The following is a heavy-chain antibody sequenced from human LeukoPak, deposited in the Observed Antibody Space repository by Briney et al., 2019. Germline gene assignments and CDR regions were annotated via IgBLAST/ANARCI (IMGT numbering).Heavy chain of an antibody. D-gene: IGHD6-6*01. J-gene: IGHJ4*02. CDR1: GFTFSSYS. Sequence: GGSLRLSCAASGFTFSSYSMNWVRQAPGKGLEWVSSISRTGGDIYYADSVKVRFTISRDNAKSSLYLQMETLRVEDTAVYYCARIAARDYWGQGTLVTVSS. CDR2: ISRTGGDI. V-gene: IGHV3-21*01. CDR3: ARIAARDY.